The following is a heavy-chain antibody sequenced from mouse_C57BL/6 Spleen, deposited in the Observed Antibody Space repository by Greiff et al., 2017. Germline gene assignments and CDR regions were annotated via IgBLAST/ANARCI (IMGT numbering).Heavy chain of an antibody. D-gene: IGHD2-10*02. V-gene: IGHV5-12*01. J-gene: IGHJ4*01. CDR1: GFTFSDYY. CDR2: ISNGGGST. CDR3: ARPYGPYYAMDY. Sequence: EVKLMESGGGLVQPGGSLKLSCAASGFTFSDYYMYWVRQTPEKRLEWVAYISNGGGSTYYPDTVKGRFTISRDNAKNTLYLQMSRLKSEDTAMYYCARPYGPYYAMDYWGQGTSVTVSS.